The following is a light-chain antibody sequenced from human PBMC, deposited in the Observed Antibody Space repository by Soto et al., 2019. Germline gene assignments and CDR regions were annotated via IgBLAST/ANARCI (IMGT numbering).Light chain of an antibody. Sequence: IVMTQSPVTLSVSPGERATLSCRASQSVSSNLAWYQQKPGQAPRLLIYSASTRATGIPARFSGSGSGTEFTLTINSLQSEDFAVYYCQQYNNWPRTFGQGTKVDI. CDR2: SAS. CDR3: QQYNNWPRT. V-gene: IGKV3-15*01. J-gene: IGKJ1*01. CDR1: QSVSSN.